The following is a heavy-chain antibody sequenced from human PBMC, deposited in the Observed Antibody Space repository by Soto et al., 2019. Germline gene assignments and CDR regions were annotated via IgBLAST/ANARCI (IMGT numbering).Heavy chain of an antibody. J-gene: IGHJ6*03. Sequence: PSETLSLTCAVSSGSISSSYWWSWVRQPPGKGLEWIGEIYHSGSTNYNPSLKSRVTISVDKSKNQFSLKLSSVTAADTAVYYWARWQAPYYYYMDVWGEGTTVTVSS. CDR3: ARWQAPYYYYMDV. V-gene: IGHV4-4*02. CDR2: IYHSGST. CDR1: SGSISSSYW.